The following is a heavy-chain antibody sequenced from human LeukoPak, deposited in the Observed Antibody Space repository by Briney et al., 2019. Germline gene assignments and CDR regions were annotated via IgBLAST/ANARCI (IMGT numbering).Heavy chain of an antibody. CDR3: ARGYYDNSGYFFFDS. CDR2: IWHDGSNK. CDR1: GFTFSSYG. J-gene: IGHJ4*02. V-gene: IGHV3-33*01. D-gene: IGHD3-22*01. Sequence: PGGSLRLSCAASGFTFSSYGMHWVRQAPGKGLEWVAVIWHDGSNKYYADSVKGRFTISRDNSKNTMYLQMNSLRAEDTAVYYCARGYYDNSGYFFFDSWGQGTLVTVSS.